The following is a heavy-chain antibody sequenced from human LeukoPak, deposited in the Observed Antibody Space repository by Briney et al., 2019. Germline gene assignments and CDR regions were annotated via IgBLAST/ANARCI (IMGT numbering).Heavy chain of an antibody. CDR1: GGSISSGSYY. CDR2: IYTSGST. CDR3: ARSVWTVTTRGVDYYYYYYMDV. D-gene: IGHD4-17*01. Sequence: SETLSLTCTVSGGSISSGSYYWSWIRQPAGKGLEWIGRIYTSGSTNYNPSLKSRVTISVDTSKNQFSLKLSSVTAADTAVYYCARSVWTVTTRGVDYYYYYYMDVWGKGTTVTVSS. V-gene: IGHV4-61*02. J-gene: IGHJ6*03.